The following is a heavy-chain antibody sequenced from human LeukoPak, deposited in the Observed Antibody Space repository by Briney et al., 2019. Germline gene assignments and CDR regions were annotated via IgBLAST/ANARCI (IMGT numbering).Heavy chain of an antibody. J-gene: IGHJ6*02. CDR1: GGSISSSTYY. V-gene: IGHV4-39*01. Sequence: SETLSLTCTVSGGSISSSTYYWAWIRQPPGKGLEWIGSIHYSGSTYYNPSLKSRATISVDTSKNQFSLKLSSVTAADTAVYYCASPIAARPYYYYGMDVWGQGTTVTVSS. D-gene: IGHD6-6*01. CDR3: ASPIAARPYYYYGMDV. CDR2: IHYSGST.